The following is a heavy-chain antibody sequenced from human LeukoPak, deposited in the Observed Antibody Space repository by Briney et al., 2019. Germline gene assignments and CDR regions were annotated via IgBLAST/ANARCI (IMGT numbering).Heavy chain of an antibody. D-gene: IGHD5-12*01. Sequence: PSETLSLTCTVSGGSISSGGYYWSWIRQHPGKDLEWIGYIYYSGSTYYNPSLKSRVTISVDTSKNQFSLKLSSVTAADTAVYYCARGGYDYYYYGMDVWGKGTTVTVSS. CDR3: ARGGYDYYYYGMDV. V-gene: IGHV4-31*03. J-gene: IGHJ6*04. CDR2: IYYSGST. CDR1: GGSISSGGYY.